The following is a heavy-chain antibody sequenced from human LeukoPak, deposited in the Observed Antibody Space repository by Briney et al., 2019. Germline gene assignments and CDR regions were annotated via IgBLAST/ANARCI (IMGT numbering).Heavy chain of an antibody. J-gene: IGHJ4*02. CDR1: GGSLSGYY. D-gene: IGHD2/OR15-2a*01. Sequence: SESLSLACAVYGGSLSGYYGSWIRQPPGKGLEWIGEINHSGSTNYNPSHKSRVTISVDTSKNQFSLKMSAETGADPVDYYCTRRVFLLIYFDFWGEGTVVTVSS. V-gene: IGHV4-34*01. CDR3: TRRVFLLIYFDF. CDR2: INHSGST.